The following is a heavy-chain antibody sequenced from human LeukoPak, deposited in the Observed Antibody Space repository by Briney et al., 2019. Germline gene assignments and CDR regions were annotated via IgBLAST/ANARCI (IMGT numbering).Heavy chain of an antibody. CDR1: GYTFTSYG. D-gene: IGHD2-2*01. CDR3: ARDLAAQCSSTSCYRDAFDI. CDR2: ISAYNGNT. J-gene: IGHJ3*02. Sequence: ASVKVSCKASGYTFTSYGISWVRQAPGQRLEWMGWISAYNGNTNYAQKLQGRVTMTTDTSTSTAYMELRSLRSDDTAVYYCARDLAAQCSSTSCYRDAFDIWGQGTMVTVSS. V-gene: IGHV1-18*01.